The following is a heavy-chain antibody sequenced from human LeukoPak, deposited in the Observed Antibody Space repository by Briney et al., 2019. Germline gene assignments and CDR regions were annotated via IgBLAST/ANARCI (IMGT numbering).Heavy chain of an antibody. D-gene: IGHD2-15*01. J-gene: IGHJ6*03. CDR3: GRVDYYNMDV. Sequence: GASVKVSCKASGGTFSSYAISWVRQAPGQGLEWMGGIIPIFGTANYAQKFQGRVTITADKSTSTAYMELSSLRSEDTAVYYCGRVDYYNMDVWGKGTTVTVSS. CDR1: GGTFSSYA. V-gene: IGHV1-69*06. CDR2: IIPIFGTA.